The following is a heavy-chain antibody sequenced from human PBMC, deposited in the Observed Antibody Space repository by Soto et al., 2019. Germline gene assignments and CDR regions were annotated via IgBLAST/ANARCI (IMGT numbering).Heavy chain of an antibody. Sequence: ASVKVSCKASGGTFSSYTISWVRQAPGQGLEWMGRIIPILGIANYAQKFQGWVTMTRDTSISTAYMELSRLRSDDTAVYYCARGNDYYYYYGMDVWGQGTAVTVSS. CDR3: ARGNDYYYYYGMDV. CDR2: IIPILGIA. J-gene: IGHJ6*02. D-gene: IGHD4-4*01. CDR1: GGTFSSYT. V-gene: IGHV1-69*02.